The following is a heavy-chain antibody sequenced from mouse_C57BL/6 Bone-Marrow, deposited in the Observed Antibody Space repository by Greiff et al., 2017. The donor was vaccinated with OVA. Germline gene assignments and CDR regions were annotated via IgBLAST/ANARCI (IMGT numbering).Heavy chain of an antibody. Sequence: EVQLVESGGGLVKPGGSLKLSCAASGFTFSSYTMSWVRQTPEKRLEWVATISGGGGNTYYPDSVKGRFTISRDNAKNTLYLQMSSLRSEDTAVYYCARHPPPNYFDYWGQGTTLTVSS. CDR2: ISGGGGNT. CDR3: ARHPPPNYFDY. V-gene: IGHV5-9*04. CDR1: GFTFSSYT. J-gene: IGHJ2*01.